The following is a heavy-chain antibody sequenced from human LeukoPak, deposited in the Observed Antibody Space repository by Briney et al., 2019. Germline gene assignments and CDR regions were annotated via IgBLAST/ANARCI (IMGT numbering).Heavy chain of an antibody. J-gene: IGHJ4*02. V-gene: IGHV4-59*01. CDR2: IHYSGDT. CDR1: SVSISSFF. CDR3: ARLQVVPAATQHFDY. Sequence: SETLSLTCSVSSVSISSFFWSWIRQPPGKGLEWIGSIHYSGDTKYNPSLKSRVSLSVDTSKQQFSLRLSSVTAADTAVYYCARLQVVPAATQHFDYWGQGTLVTVSS. D-gene: IGHD2-2*01.